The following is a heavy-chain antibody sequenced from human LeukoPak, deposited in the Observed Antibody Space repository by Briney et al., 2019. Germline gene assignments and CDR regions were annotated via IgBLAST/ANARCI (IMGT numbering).Heavy chain of an antibody. CDR2: TYFRSKWYN. CDR3: ARGRGDIDFDY. Sequence: SQTLSLTCTISGDSVSSNRATWTWIRQSPSRGLEWLGRTYFRSKWYNDYAVSVKSRITINPDTSKNQFSLQLNSVTPEDTAVYYCARGRGDIDFDYWGQGTLVTVSS. V-gene: IGHV6-1*01. J-gene: IGHJ4*02. CDR1: GDSVSSNRAT.